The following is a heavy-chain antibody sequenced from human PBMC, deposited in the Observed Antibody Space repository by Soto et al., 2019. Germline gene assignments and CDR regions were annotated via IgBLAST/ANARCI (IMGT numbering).Heavy chain of an antibody. D-gene: IGHD2-15*01. CDR3: AATNPPFCSGGSCYPNWFDP. J-gene: IGHJ5*02. V-gene: IGHV1-58*02. CDR1: GFTFSSSA. Sequence: SVKVSCKASGFTFSSSAMQWVRQARGQRLEWIGWIVVGSGNTTYAQKFQERVTITRDMSTSTAYMELSSLRSEDTAVYYCAATNPPFCSGGSCYPNWFDPWSQGTLVTVSS. CDR2: IVVGSGNT.